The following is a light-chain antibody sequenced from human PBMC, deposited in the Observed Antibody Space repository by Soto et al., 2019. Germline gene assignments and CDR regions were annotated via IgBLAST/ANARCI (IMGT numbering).Light chain of an antibody. V-gene: IGKV3-20*01. CDR2: AAS. CDR1: QTVFSNY. J-gene: IGKJ2*02. CDR3: QQYGRRQCT. Sequence: EIVLTQSPGTLSLSPGERAALSCRASQTVFSNYLAWYQQKPGQAPRLLIYAASRRATGVPDRFGGSGSGTDFTLTISRLEPEDFAVYHCQQYGRRQCTFGQGTKLEI.